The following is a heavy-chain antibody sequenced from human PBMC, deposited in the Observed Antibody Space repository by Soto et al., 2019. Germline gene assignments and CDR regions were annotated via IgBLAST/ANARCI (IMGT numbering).Heavy chain of an antibody. CDR3: ARAIAVAGTPLDY. CDR1: GGTFSSYT. J-gene: IGHJ4*02. V-gene: IGHV1-69*02. Sequence: QVQLVQSGAEVKKPGSSVKVSCKASGGTFSSYTISWVRQAPGQGLEWMGRIIPILGIANYAQKFEGRVTITADKSTSTAYMGLSSLRSEETAGYYCARAIAVAGTPLDYWGQGTLVTVSS. CDR2: IIPILGIA. D-gene: IGHD6-19*01.